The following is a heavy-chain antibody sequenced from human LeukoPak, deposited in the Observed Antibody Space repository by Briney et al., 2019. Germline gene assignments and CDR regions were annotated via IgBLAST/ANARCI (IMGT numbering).Heavy chain of an antibody. CDR3: ARGSECGGDCSNWFDP. CDR1: GFTFSSYS. CDR2: ISSSSSYI. J-gene: IGHJ5*02. D-gene: IGHD2-21*02. Sequence: GGSLRLSCAASGFTFSSYSMNWVRQAPGKGLEWVSSISSSSSYIYYADSVKGRFTISRDNAKNSLYLQMNSLRAEDTAVYYCARGSECGGDCSNWFDPWGQGTLVTVFS. V-gene: IGHV3-21*01.